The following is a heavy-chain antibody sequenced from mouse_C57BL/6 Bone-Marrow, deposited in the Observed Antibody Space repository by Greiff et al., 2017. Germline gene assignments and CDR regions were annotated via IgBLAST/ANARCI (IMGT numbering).Heavy chain of an antibody. CDR2: IDPENGDT. Sequence: EVQLQQSGAELVRPGASVKLSCTASGFNIKDDYMHWVKQRPEQGLEWIGWIDPENGDTEYASKFQGKATITADTSSNTAYLQLSSLTSEDTAVYYCTTTDYYTYWGQGTTLTVSS. CDR3: TTTDYYTY. J-gene: IGHJ2*01. V-gene: IGHV14-4*01. CDR1: GFNIKDDY.